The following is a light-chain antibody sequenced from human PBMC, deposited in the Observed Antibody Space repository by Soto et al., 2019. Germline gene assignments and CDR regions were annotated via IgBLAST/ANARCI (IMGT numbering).Light chain of an antibody. CDR3: SSYTSSSTLL. CDR1: SSDVGGYNY. J-gene: IGLJ2*01. V-gene: IGLV2-14*01. CDR2: DVS. Sequence: QSDLTQPASVSGSPGQSITISCTGTSSDVGGYNYVSWYQQHPGKAPKLMIYDVSNRPSRVSNRFSGSKSGNTASLTISGLQAEDEADYYCSSYTSSSTLLFGGGTKLTVL.